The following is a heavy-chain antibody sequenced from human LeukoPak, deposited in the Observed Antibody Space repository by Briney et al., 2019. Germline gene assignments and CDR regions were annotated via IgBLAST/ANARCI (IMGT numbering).Heavy chain of an antibody. Sequence: GGSLRLSCAASGFTFSNYGMHWVRQDPGKGLEWVAVVAHDGSVAYYADWVKGRLTISRDNSKNTLYLQMNSLRAEDTAVYYCAAGGGDYYDSSGYSDYFDYWGQGTLVTVPS. J-gene: IGHJ4*02. CDR1: GFTFSNYG. CDR3: AAGGGDYYDSSGYSDYFDY. V-gene: IGHV3-30*03. D-gene: IGHD3-22*01. CDR2: VAHDGSVA.